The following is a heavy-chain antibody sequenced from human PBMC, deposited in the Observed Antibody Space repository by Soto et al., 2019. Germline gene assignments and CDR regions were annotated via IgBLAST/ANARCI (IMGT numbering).Heavy chain of an antibody. CDR2: INPSGGST. Sequence: GASVKVSCKASGYTFTSYYMHWVRQAPGQGLEWMGIINPSGGSTSYAQKFQGRVTMTRDTSTSTVYMELSSLRSEDTAVYYCARDSGGIVGATDVFDYWGQGTLVTVSS. CDR3: ARDSGGIVGATDVFDY. D-gene: IGHD1-26*01. V-gene: IGHV1-46*01. CDR1: GYTFTSYY. J-gene: IGHJ4*02.